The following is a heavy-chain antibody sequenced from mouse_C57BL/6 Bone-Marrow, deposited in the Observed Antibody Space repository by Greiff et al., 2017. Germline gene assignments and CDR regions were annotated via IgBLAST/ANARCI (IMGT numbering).Heavy chain of an antibody. V-gene: IGHV1-63*01. CDR3: ARKRSYWYFDV. Sequence: VQLQQSGAELVRPGTSVKMSCKASGYTFTNYWIGWAKQRPGHGLEWIGDIYPGGGYTNYNEKFKGKATLTADTSSSTAYMQFSSLTSEDSAIYYWARKRSYWYFDVWGTGTTVTVSS. CDR1: GYTFTNYW. CDR2: IYPGGGYT. J-gene: IGHJ1*03.